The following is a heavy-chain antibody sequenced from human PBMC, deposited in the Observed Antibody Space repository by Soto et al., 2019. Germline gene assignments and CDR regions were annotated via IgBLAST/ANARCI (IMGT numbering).Heavy chain of an antibody. Sequence: SETLSPTCTVSGASISSYYWSWIRQTPGKGLEWIGYIYNSGSTNYNPSLKSRVTISVDTSKNQFSLKLSSVTAADTAVYYCAYGDSRGPFDSWGQGTLVTVSS. D-gene: IGHD4-17*01. J-gene: IGHJ4*02. V-gene: IGHV4-59*01. CDR1: GASISSYY. CDR3: AYGDSRGPFDS. CDR2: IYNSGST.